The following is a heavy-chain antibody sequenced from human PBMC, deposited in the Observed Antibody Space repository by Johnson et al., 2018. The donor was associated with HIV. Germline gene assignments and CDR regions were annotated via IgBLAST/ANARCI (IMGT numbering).Heavy chain of an antibody. J-gene: IGHJ3*02. V-gene: IGHV3-15*01. D-gene: IGHD1-26*01. CDR2: IKSKSDGETT. CDR1: GFTFSNVW. Sequence: VQLVESGGGLIQPGGSLRLSCAASGFTFSNVWMTWVRQAPGKGLEWVGRIKSKSDGETTDYAAPVRGRFTVSRDASKNKVYLQMNRLKIEDTAVYFCTTEWESFDIWGQGTMVTVSS. CDR3: TTEWESFDI.